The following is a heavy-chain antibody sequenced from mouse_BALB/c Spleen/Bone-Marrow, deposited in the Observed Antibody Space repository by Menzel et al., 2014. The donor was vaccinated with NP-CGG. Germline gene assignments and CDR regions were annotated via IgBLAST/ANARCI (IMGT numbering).Heavy chain of an antibody. CDR1: GFNIKDTY. CDR3: ARWEYYAMDY. V-gene: IGHV14-3*02. Sequence: EVHLVESGAELVKLGASVKLSCTASGFNIKDTYMHWVKQRPEQGLEWIGRIDPANGNTKYDPKFQGKATITADTSSNTAYLQLSSLTSEDTAVYYCARWEYYAMDYWGQGTSVTVSS. D-gene: IGHD4-1*01. CDR2: IDPANGNT. J-gene: IGHJ4*01.